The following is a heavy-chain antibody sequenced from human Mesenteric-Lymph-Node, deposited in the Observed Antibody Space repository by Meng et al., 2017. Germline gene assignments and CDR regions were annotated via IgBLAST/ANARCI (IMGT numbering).Heavy chain of an antibody. Sequence: QGQLVQCGAEVKKPGSSVKVSCKASGGTFSSYAISWVRQAPGQGLEWMGGIIPIFGTANYAQKFQGRVTITADKSTSTAYMELSSLRSEDTAVYYCARTTIAAAGTNYFDYWGQGTLVTVSS. CDR2: IIPIFGTA. CDR1: GGTFSSYA. CDR3: ARTTIAAAGTNYFDY. V-gene: IGHV1-69*06. D-gene: IGHD6-13*01. J-gene: IGHJ4*02.